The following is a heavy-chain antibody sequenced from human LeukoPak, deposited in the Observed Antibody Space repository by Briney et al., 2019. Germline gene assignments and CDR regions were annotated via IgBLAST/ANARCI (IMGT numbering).Heavy chain of an antibody. CDR2: ISYDGSNK. D-gene: IGHD7-27*01. V-gene: IGHV3-30-3*01. CDR1: GFTFGSYA. Sequence: PGGSLRLSCAASGFTFGSYAMHWVRQAPGKGLEWVAVISYDGSNKYYADSVKGRFTISRDNSKNTLYLQMNSLRAEDTAVYYCARDRNWGSGGYFDYWGQGTLVTVSS. CDR3: ARDRNWGSGGYFDY. J-gene: IGHJ4*02.